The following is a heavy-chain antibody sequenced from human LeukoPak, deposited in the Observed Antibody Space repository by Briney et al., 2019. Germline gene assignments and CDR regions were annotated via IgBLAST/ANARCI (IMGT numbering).Heavy chain of an antibody. D-gene: IGHD3-3*01. Sequence: ASVKVSCKASGYTFTGYYMHWVRQAPGQGREWMGWINPNSGGTNYAQKFQGRVTMTRDTSISTAYMELSRLRSDDTAVYYCARDRNYDFWSDSYYYYYYGMDVWGQGTTVTVSS. CDR2: INPNSGGT. V-gene: IGHV1-2*02. J-gene: IGHJ6*02. CDR1: GYTFTGYY. CDR3: ARDRNYDFWSDSYYYYYYGMDV.